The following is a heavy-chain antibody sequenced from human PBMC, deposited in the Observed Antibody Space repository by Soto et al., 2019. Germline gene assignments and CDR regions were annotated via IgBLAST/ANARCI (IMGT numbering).Heavy chain of an antibody. D-gene: IGHD3-16*01. CDR2: TSYDGSDK. CDR1: GFTFRSYV. V-gene: IGHV3-30*19. CDR3: ARWGTTGGLDV. J-gene: IGHJ1*01. Sequence: QVQLVESGGGVVQPGTSLRVSCVGSGFTFRSYVIHWVRQAPGKGLEWVALTSYDGSDKYYGDSVRGRFTISRDNSRNTVDLQMDHLRLEDTALYYCARWGTTGGLDVWGQGTLVSV.